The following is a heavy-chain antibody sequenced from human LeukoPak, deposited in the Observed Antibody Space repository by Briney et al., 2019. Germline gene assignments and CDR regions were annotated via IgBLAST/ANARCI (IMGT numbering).Heavy chain of an antibody. CDR3: ARELEYSGYDPVLGY. Sequence: PSETLSLTCTVSGGSISSHYWSWIRQPAGKGLEWIGRIYTSGSTNYNPSLKSRVTMSVDTSKNQFSLKLSSVTAADTAVYYCARELEYSGYDPVLGYWGQGTLVTVSS. CDR1: GGSISSHY. D-gene: IGHD5-12*01. V-gene: IGHV4-4*07. J-gene: IGHJ4*02. CDR2: IYTSGST.